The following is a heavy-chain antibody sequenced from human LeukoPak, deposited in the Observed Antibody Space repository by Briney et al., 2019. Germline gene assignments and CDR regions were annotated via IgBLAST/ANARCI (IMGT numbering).Heavy chain of an antibody. CDR1: GFTFSSYG. CDR2: IRYDGSNK. CDR3: AIPPYSSSWYKAWRDAFDI. J-gene: IGHJ3*02. D-gene: IGHD6-13*01. V-gene: IGHV3-30*02. Sequence: GGSLRLSCAASGFTFSSYGMHWVRQAPGKGLEWVAFIRYDGSNKYYADSVKGRFTISRDNSKNTLYLQMNSLRAGDTAVYYCAIPPYSSSWYKAWRDAFDIWGQGTMVTVSS.